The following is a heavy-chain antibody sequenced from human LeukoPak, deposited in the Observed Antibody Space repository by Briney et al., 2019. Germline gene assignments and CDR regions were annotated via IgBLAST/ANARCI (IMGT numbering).Heavy chain of an antibody. D-gene: IGHD5-24*01. CDR3: ARGGQVIVGGYNYRSFDY. J-gene: IGHJ4*02. V-gene: IGHV4-4*07. Sequence: SETLSLTCTVSGDSISYFYWSWLRQPAGKGLEWIGRIYTRGSTNYNPSLKSRVTMSVDTSKNQFSLKLSSVTAADTAVYYCARGGQVIVGGYNYRSFDYWGQGTLVTVSS. CDR1: GDSISYFY. CDR2: IYTRGST.